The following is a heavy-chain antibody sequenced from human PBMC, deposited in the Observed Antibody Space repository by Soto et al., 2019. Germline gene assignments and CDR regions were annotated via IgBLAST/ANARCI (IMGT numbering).Heavy chain of an antibody. D-gene: IGHD1-20*01. CDR3: ATRYNVWPV. Sequence: SETLSLTCIVSGGSISSNTWLTWVRQPPGKGLEWIGEIFHSGSINFNSSLGDRVTISIDKSKNQFSLQLTSVTAADTAVYYCATRYNVWPVWGPGILVTVSS. CDR2: IFHSGSI. V-gene: IGHV4-4*02. J-gene: IGHJ4*02. CDR1: GGSISSNTW.